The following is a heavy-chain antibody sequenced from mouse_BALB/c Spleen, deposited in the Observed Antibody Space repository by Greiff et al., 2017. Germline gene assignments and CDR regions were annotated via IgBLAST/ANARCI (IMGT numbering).Heavy chain of an antibody. V-gene: IGHV1-15*01. CDR1: GYTFTDYE. D-gene: IGHD2-1*01. J-gene: IGHJ3*01. CDR2: IDPETGGT. CDR3: TRKGYGNSFAY. Sequence: VQLQQSGAELVRPGASVTLSCKASGYTFTDYEMHWVKQTPVHGLEWIGAIDPETGGTAYNQKFKGKATLTADKSSSTAYMELRSLTSEDSAVYYCTRKGYGNSFAYWGQGTLVTVSA.